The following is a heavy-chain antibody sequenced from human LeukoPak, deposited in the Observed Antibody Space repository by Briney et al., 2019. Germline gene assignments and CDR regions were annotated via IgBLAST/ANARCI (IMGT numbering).Heavy chain of an antibody. CDR3: ARAREAYYYDSSGYYHDAFDI. D-gene: IGHD3-22*01. V-gene: IGHV1-69*13. Sequence: GASVKVSCEASGYTFSSYAISWVRQAPGQGLEWMGGIIPIFDTANYAQKFQGRVTITADESTSTAYMELSSLRSEDTAVYYCARAREAYYYDSSGYYHDAFDIWGQGTMVTVSS. CDR1: GYTFSSYA. J-gene: IGHJ3*02. CDR2: IIPIFDTA.